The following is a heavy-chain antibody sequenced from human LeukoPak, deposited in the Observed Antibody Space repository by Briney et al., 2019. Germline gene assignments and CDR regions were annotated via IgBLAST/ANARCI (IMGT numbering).Heavy chain of an antibody. D-gene: IGHD2-2*01. CDR1: GFSFSSYS. J-gene: IGHJ3*02. CDR3: ARVHCSSTSCYAFDI. V-gene: IGHV3-21*01. CDR2: ISSSSSYI. Sequence: GGSLRPSCAASGFSFSSYSMNWVRQAPGKGLEWVSSISSSSSYIYYADSVKGRFTISRDNAKNSLYLQMNSLRAEDTAVYYCARVHCSSTSCYAFDIWGQGTMVTVSS.